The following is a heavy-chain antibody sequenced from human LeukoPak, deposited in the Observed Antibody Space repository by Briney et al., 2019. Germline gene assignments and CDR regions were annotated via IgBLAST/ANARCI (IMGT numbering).Heavy chain of an antibody. V-gene: IGHV1-2*02. J-gene: IGHJ6*03. CDR2: INPDSGGT. CDR1: GYSFTDYY. Sequence: GASVKVSCKASGYSFTDYYMHWVRQAPGQGLESMGWINPDSGGTNYPQKFQGRVTMTRDTSISTAYMELSRLRSDDTAVYYRARGGHYYSYSMDAWGKGTTVTVSS. CDR3: ARGGHYYSYSMDA.